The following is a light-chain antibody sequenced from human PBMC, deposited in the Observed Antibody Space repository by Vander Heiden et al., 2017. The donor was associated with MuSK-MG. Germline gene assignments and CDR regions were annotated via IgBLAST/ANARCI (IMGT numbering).Light chain of an antibody. V-gene: IGLV1-40*01. CDR1: RSNIGAGYD. CDR3: QSFDSSLSAMI. Sequence: SVLPQPPSVSGAPGQRVTISCTGTRSNIGAGYDVHWYQLLPGSAPRLLIYANVNRPSGVPDRFSASTSGMSASLAIAGLQADDEAIYSCQSFDSSLSAMIFGGGTKLTVL. J-gene: IGLJ2*01. CDR2: ANV.